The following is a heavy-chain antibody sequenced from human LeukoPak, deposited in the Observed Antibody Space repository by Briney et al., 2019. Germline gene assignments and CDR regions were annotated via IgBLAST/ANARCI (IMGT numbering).Heavy chain of an antibody. J-gene: IGHJ6*02. Sequence: KSSETLSLTCTVSGGSISTYYWSWIRQPPGKGLEWIGYIYYSGSTNYNPSLKSRVTISLDTSKNQFSLKLSSVTAADTAVYYCPRALNYYFGMDVWGQGTTVTVSS. CDR3: PRALNYYFGMDV. V-gene: IGHV4-59*01. CDR1: GGSISTYY. CDR2: IYYSGST.